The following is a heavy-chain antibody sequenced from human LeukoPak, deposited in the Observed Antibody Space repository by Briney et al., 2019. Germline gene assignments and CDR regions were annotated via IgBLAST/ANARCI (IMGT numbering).Heavy chain of an antibody. CDR3: ARGYCSGGSCYVGDHFDY. V-gene: IGHV1-8*01. D-gene: IGHD2-15*01. Sequence: GASVKVSCKASGCTFTSYDINWVRQATGQGLEWMGWMNPNSGNTGYAQKFQGRVTMTGNTSISTAYMELSSLRSEDTAVYYCARGYCSGGSCYVGDHFDYWGQGTLVTVSS. CDR2: MNPNSGNT. J-gene: IGHJ4*02. CDR1: GCTFTSYD.